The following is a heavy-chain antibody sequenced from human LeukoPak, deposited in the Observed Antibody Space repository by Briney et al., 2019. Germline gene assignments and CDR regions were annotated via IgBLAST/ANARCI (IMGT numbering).Heavy chain of an antibody. Sequence: SETLSLTCTVSGGSISSYYWSWIRQPAGKGLEWIGRIYTSGSTNYNPSLKSRVTISVDTSKNQFSLNLSSVTAADTAVYYCARDKNYYYSWRSNPLCFDPWGQGTLVTVSS. D-gene: IGHD3-10*01. V-gene: IGHV4-4*07. CDR3: ARDKNYYYSWRSNPLCFDP. J-gene: IGHJ5*02. CDR2: IYTSGST. CDR1: GGSISSYY.